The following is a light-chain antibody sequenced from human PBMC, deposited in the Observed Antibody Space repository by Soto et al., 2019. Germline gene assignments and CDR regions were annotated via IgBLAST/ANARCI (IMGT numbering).Light chain of an antibody. Sequence: QSALTQPASVSGSPGQSITISCTGTSSDVGGYNYVSWYQHHPGKAPKLMICEVSDRPSGVSNRFSGSKSGNTASLTISGLQAEDEADYYCSSYTSSSVDVFGTGTKVTVL. CDR2: EVS. CDR3: SSYTSSSVDV. J-gene: IGLJ1*01. CDR1: SSDVGGYNY. V-gene: IGLV2-14*01.